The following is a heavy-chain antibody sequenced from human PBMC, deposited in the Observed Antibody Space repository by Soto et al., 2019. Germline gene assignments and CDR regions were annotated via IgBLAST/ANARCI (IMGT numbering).Heavy chain of an antibody. J-gene: IGHJ3*02. CDR3: ARRGTKHDAFDI. CDR2: IWYDGSNK. D-gene: IGHD3-16*01. CDR1: GFTFSSYG. Sequence: GGSLRLSCAASGFTFSSYGMHWVRQAPGKGLEWVAVIWYDGSNKYYADSVKGRFTISRDNSKNTLYLQMNSLRAEDTAVYYCARRGTKHDAFDIWGQGTMVTVSS. V-gene: IGHV3-33*01.